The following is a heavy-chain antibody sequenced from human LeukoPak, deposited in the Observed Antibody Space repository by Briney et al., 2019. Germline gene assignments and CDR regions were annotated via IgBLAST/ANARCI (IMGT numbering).Heavy chain of an antibody. D-gene: IGHD4-17*01. CDR1: GFTFSSYG. Sequence: GGSLRLSCAASGFTFSSYGMHWVRQAPGKGLEWVAVIWYDGSNKYYADSVKGRFTISRDNSKNTLYLQMNSLRAEDTAVYYCARENGDYHATDHWGQGTLVTVSS. CDR2: IWYDGSNK. J-gene: IGHJ5*02. CDR3: ARENGDYHATDH. V-gene: IGHV3-33*01.